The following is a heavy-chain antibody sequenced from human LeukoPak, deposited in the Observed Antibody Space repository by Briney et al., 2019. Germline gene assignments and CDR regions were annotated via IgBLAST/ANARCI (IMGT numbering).Heavy chain of an antibody. Sequence: GASVKVSCKASGYTFTSYEINWVRQATGQGLEWMGWMNPNSGNTGYAQKFQGRVTMTRNTSISTAYMELSSLRSEDTAVYYCARGTRRGLYSSSGGDWFDPWGQGTLVTVSS. CDR1: GYTFTSYE. V-gene: IGHV1-8*01. J-gene: IGHJ5*02. CDR2: MNPNSGNT. D-gene: IGHD6-13*01. CDR3: ARGTRRGLYSSSGGDWFDP.